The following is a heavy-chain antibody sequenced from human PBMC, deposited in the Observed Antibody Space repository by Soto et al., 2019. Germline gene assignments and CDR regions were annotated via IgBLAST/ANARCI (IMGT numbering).Heavy chain of an antibody. CDR3: AINADV. J-gene: IGHJ6*02. Sequence: QVQLQESGPGLVKPSETLSLTCTVSGASISGHFWRWIRQPPGKGLEWIAYIYNSGSSYNPSLKSRVTILADTSKNQLSLKLSSVIAADSAVYYCAINADVWGQGTTVTVSS. V-gene: IGHV4-59*08. CDR2: IYNSGS. CDR1: GASISGHF.